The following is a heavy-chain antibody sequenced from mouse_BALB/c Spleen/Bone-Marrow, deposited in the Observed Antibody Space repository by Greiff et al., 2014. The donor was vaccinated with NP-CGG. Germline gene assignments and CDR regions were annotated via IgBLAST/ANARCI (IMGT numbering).Heavy chain of an antibody. CDR1: GFTFSSYT. Sequence: VQLKESGGGLVQPGGSLKLSCAASGFTFSSYTASWVRQTPEKRLEWVAYISNGGGSTYYPDTVKGRFTISKDNAKNTLYLQMSSLKSEDTAMYYCARQLGLRWAMDYWGQGTSVTVSS. D-gene: IGHD3-1*01. CDR3: ARQLGLRWAMDY. CDR2: ISNGGGST. V-gene: IGHV5-12-2*01. J-gene: IGHJ4*01.